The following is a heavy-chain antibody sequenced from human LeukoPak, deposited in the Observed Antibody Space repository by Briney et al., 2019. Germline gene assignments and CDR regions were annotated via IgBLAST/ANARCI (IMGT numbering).Heavy chain of an antibody. D-gene: IGHD2-15*01. Sequence: GGSLRLSCAASGFTFSSYAMSWVRQAPGKGLEWVSAISGSGGSTYYADSVKGRFTISRDNSKNTLYLQMNSLRAEDTAVYYCAKVGLGYCSGGSCYSGPLFDYWGQGTLVTVSS. J-gene: IGHJ4*02. V-gene: IGHV3-23*01. CDR2: ISGSGGST. CDR3: AKVGLGYCSGGSCYSGPLFDY. CDR1: GFTFSSYA.